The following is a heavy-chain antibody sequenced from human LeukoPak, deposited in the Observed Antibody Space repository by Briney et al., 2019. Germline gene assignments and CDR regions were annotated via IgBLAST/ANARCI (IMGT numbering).Heavy chain of an antibody. CDR1: GFSLSTSGVG. J-gene: IGHJ5*02. Sequence: SGPTLVNPTQTLTLTCTFSGFSLSTSGVGVGWIRQPPGKALEWLALIYWNDDKRYSPSLKSRLTITKDTSKNQVVLTMTNMDPVDTATYYCAHNGVFPKFNWFDPWGQGTLVTVSS. D-gene: IGHD3-10*01. CDR3: AHNGVFPKFNWFDP. CDR2: IYWNDDK. V-gene: IGHV2-5*01.